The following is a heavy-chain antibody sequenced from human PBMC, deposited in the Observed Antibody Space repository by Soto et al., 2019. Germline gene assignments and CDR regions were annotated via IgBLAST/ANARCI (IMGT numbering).Heavy chain of an antibody. Sequence: SGGSLRLSCAASGFPFSSYAMTWVRQAPGKGLEWVSGISGSGTITYDADSVKGRFTISRDKSKNTLYLQMNSRRADDTAVYYCAKSLSASPNYFFDSWGQGTLVTVSS. CDR1: GFPFSSYA. J-gene: IGHJ4*02. V-gene: IGHV3-23*01. CDR2: ISGSGTIT. D-gene: IGHD1-1*01. CDR3: AKSLSASPNYFFDS.